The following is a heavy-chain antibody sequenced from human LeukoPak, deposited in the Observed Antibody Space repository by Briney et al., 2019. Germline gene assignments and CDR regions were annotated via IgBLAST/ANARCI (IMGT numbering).Heavy chain of an antibody. J-gene: IGHJ4*02. Sequence: GGSLRLSRAASGFTFSSSWMSWVRLAPGKGLEWVANIKQDGSEKYYVDSVKGRFTISRDNAKNSLYLQMNSLRDEDTAVYYCARNYGGNSAGWGQGTLVTVSS. D-gene: IGHD4-23*01. CDR3: ARNYGGNSAG. V-gene: IGHV3-7*04. CDR1: GFTFSSSW. CDR2: IKQDGSEK.